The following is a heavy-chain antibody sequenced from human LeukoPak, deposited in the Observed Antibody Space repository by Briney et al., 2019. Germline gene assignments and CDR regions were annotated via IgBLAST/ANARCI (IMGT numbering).Heavy chain of an antibody. CDR3: AKGGYSIAAYYYYYYMDV. V-gene: IGHV3-23*01. D-gene: IGHD6-25*01. J-gene: IGHJ6*03. Sequence: GGTLRLSCAASGFTFSSYGMSWVRQAPGKGLEWVSAISGSGGSTYYADSVKGRFTISRDNSKNTLYLQMNSLRAEDTAVYYCAKGGYSIAAYYYYYYMDVWGKGTTVTVSS. CDR1: GFTFSSYG. CDR2: ISGSGGST.